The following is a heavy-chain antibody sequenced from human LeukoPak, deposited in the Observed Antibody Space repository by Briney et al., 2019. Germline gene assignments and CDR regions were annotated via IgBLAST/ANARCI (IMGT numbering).Heavy chain of an antibody. CDR1: GFTFSSYA. Sequence: PGRSLRLSCAASGFTFSSYAMHWVRQAPGKGLEWVAVIPYDGSNKYYADSVKGRFTISRDNSKNTLYLQMNSLRAEDTAVYYCARAVYYYYYMDVWGKGTTVTVSS. J-gene: IGHJ6*03. CDR2: IPYDGSNK. CDR3: ARAVYYYYYMDV. V-gene: IGHV3-30*01.